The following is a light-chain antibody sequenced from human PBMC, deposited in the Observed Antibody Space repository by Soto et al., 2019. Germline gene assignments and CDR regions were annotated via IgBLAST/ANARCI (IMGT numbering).Light chain of an antibody. CDR2: AAS. CDR3: QQANRFPIT. CDR1: QSISNS. V-gene: IGKV1-39*01. J-gene: IGKJ5*01. Sequence: DIQMTQSPSSLSASVGDRVTITCRASQSISNSLNWYQQKPGRAPKLLIYAASSLQSGVPSRFSGSGSGTDFTLTISSLQPEDFATYYCQQANRFPITFGQVTRLEIK.